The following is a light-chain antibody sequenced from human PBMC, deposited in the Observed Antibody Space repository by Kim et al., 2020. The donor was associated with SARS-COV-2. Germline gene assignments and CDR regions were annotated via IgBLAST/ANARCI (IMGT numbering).Light chain of an antibody. J-gene: IGKJ2*01. CDR3: QQYNNWPGT. V-gene: IGKV3D-15*03. CDR1: QSVSSN. Sequence: EIVMTQSPATLSVSPGERATLCCRASQSVSSNLAWYQQKAGQAPRLLIYGASIRATGIPARFSGSGSGTEFTLTISILQSEDFAVYYCQQYNNWPGTFGQGTKLEI. CDR2: GAS.